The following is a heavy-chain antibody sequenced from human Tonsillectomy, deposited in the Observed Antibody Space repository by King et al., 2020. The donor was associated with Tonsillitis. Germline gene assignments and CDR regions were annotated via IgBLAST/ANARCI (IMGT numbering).Heavy chain of an antibody. CDR1: VFTFNTYG. CDR2: ISDSSRAI. J-gene: IGHJ4*02. CDR3: ARARASSARSSDHDY. V-gene: IGHV3-48*04. D-gene: IGHD6-6*01. Sequence: VQLVQSGGGLVQPGGSLRLYCTASVFTFNTYGMNWVRQAPGRGLEWISYISDSSRAIYFADSVRGRFTISRDNAKNSLYLQMHSLRAEETALYYCARARASSARSSDHDYWGQGTVVTVSS.